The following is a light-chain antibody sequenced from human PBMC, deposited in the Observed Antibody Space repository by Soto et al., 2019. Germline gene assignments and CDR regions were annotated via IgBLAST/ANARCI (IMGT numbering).Light chain of an antibody. CDR2: DVS. J-gene: IGLJ1*01. Sequence: QSALTQPASVSGSPGQSITISCTGTSSDVGAYTFVSWYQQHPDKVPKLMIFDVSLRPSGVSDRFSGSKSGNTASLTISGLQPEDEADYYCSSYTSSSTHVFGSGTKLTVL. V-gene: IGLV2-14*03. CDR3: SSYTSSSTHV. CDR1: SSDVGAYTF.